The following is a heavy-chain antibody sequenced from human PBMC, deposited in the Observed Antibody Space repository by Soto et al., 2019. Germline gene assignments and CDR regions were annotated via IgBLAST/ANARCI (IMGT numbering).Heavy chain of an antibody. Sequence: EVHLVESGGGLVKPGGSLRLSCAASGFTFSSYLMNWVRQAPGKGLEWVSAISGSSRYIYYTDSVRGRFTISRDNAKNSVYLQMNSLRVEDTAVYYCARDPSGALPGFDYWGQGILVTVSS. CDR2: ISGSSRYI. CDR3: ARDPSGALPGFDY. D-gene: IGHD3-3*01. V-gene: IGHV3-21*01. J-gene: IGHJ4*02. CDR1: GFTFSSYL.